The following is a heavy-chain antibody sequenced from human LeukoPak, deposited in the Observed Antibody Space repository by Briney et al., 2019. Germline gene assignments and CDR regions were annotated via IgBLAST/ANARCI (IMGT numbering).Heavy chain of an antibody. D-gene: IGHD5-24*01. CDR2: INPNSGGT. Sequence: ASVKLSCKASGYSFTRYYMHWVRQAPGQRLEWIGWINPNSGGTNYAQKFQGRVTMTRDTSISTDYMELSRLRSDDTAVYYCARANGVADGLDYWGQGTLVTVSS. CDR3: ARANGVADGLDY. CDR1: GYSFTRYY. J-gene: IGHJ4*02. V-gene: IGHV1-2*02.